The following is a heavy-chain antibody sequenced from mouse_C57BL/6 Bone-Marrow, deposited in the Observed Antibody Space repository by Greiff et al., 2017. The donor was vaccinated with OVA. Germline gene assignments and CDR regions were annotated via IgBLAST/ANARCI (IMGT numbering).Heavy chain of an antibody. CDR1: GFTFSSYA. Sequence: EVQLVESGGGLVKPGGSLKLSCAASGFTFSSYAMSWVRQTPEKRLEWVATISDGGSYTYYPDNVKGRFTISRDNAKNNLYLQMSHLKSEDTAMYYCARYDPAWFAYWGQGTLVTVSA. D-gene: IGHD2-10*02. CDR3: ARYDPAWFAY. V-gene: IGHV5-4*01. J-gene: IGHJ3*01. CDR2: ISDGGSYT.